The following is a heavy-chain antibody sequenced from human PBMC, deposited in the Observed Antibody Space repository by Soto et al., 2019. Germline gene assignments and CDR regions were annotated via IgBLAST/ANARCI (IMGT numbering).Heavy chain of an antibody. Sequence: ASVKVSCTASGYMFTSYGIGWVRQAPGQGLEWMGWINAYNGNTNYAQNLQGRVTLTTDTSTSTAYMELSSLRSEDTAVYYCARGLAPYYFDYWGQGTLVTVSS. CDR2: INAYNGNT. D-gene: IGHD6-19*01. J-gene: IGHJ4*02. CDR1: GYMFTSYG. V-gene: IGHV1-18*01. CDR3: ARGLAPYYFDY.